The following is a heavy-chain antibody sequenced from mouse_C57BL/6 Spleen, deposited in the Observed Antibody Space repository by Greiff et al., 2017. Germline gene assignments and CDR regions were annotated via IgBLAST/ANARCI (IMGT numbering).Heavy chain of an antibody. V-gene: IGHV1-18*01. CDR3: ARGRDGGYYFDY. Sequence: VQLKQSGPELVKPGASVKIPCKASGYTFTDYNMDWVKQSHGKSLEWIGDINPNNGGTIYNQKFKGKATLTVDKSSSTAYMELRSLTSEDTAVYYCARGRDGGYYFDYWGQGTTLTVSS. D-gene: IGHD3-3*01. CDR2: INPNNGGT. CDR1: GYTFTDYN. J-gene: IGHJ2*01.